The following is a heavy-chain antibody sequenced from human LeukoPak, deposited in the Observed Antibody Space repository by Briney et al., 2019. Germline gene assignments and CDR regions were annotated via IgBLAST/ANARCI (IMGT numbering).Heavy chain of an antibody. CDR1: GGSISSYY. D-gene: IGHD3-10*01. CDR3: ARDGSESYWIH. CDR2: IYTSGST. V-gene: IGHV4-4*07. Sequence: SSETLSLTCTVSGGSISSYYWSWIRQPAGKGLEWIGRIYTSGSTNYNPSLKSRVTISVDTSKNQFSLELNSVIAADTAVYYCARDGSESYWIHWGQGTLVTVSS. J-gene: IGHJ4*02.